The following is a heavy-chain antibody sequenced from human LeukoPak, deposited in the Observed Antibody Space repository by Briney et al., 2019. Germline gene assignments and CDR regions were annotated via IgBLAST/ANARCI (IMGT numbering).Heavy chain of an antibody. Sequence: PSETLSLTCTVSGGSISSYYWSWIRQPPGKGLEWIGYTYYSGSTNYNPSLKSRVTISVDTSKNQFSLKLSSVAAADTAVYYCARDYYGSGGADYYYYYGMDVWGQGTTVTVSS. CDR2: TYYSGST. J-gene: IGHJ6*02. CDR1: GGSISSYY. V-gene: IGHV4-59*01. CDR3: ARDYYGSGGADYYYYYGMDV. D-gene: IGHD3-10*01.